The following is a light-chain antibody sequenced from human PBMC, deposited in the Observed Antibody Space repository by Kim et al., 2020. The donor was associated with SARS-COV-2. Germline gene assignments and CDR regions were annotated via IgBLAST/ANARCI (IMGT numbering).Light chain of an antibody. V-gene: IGKV3-11*01. CDR1: QNVKNF. Sequence: IVLTQSPATLSVSPGERVTISCRTSQNVKNFLAWYQHKPGQAPRLLISDASTRATGIPARFSGSGSGTDFTLTITSLEPDDVAVYYCQQRSSWPLYTFVQGTKLEI. J-gene: IGKJ2*01. CDR2: DAS. CDR3: QQRSSWPLYT.